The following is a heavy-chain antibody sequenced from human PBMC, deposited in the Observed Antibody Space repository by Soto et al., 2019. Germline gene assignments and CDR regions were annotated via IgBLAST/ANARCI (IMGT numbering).Heavy chain of an antibody. CDR2: INPSSGDS. D-gene: IGHD1-26*01. V-gene: IGHV1-2*02. CDR1: GYTFTGYY. Sequence: QVHLVQSGAEVAKPGASVKVSCKPSGYTFTGYYIHWVRQAPGQGLEWMGWINPSSGDSKYAQKFQGRVTMTRDTSISTAYLDLRTLRSDDTAVYYCAREGGSAYGMGVWGQGTAVTVSS. CDR3: AREGGSAYGMGV. J-gene: IGHJ6*02.